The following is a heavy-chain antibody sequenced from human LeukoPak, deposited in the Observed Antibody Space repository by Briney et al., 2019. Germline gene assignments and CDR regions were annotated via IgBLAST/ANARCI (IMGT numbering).Heavy chain of an antibody. CDR3: AKDGIAGADNSHFDN. Sequence: PGGSVRLSCATAGFTFSSYAMSWVRQAPGKGLEWVSGLSNSGGSTYYADSVKGRFTISGDNSKNTLYLQMNSLRAEDTAVYYCAKDGIAGADNSHFDNWGQGTLVTVSS. D-gene: IGHD4-23*01. CDR2: LSNSGGST. J-gene: IGHJ4*02. CDR1: GFTFSSYA. V-gene: IGHV3-23*01.